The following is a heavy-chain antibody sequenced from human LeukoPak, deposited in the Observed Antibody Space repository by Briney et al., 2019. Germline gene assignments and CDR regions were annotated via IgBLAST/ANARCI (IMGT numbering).Heavy chain of an antibody. CDR2: ISYSGST. Sequence: SETLSLTCTVSGGSISGYYWSWIRQPPGKGLEWIGYISYSGSTNYNPSLKSRVTISVDTSKNQFSLKLSSVTAADTAVYYCARDIVVVPAAIVGDYYYMDVWGEGTTVTVSS. J-gene: IGHJ6*03. CDR1: GGSISGYY. V-gene: IGHV4-59*12. CDR3: ARDIVVVPAAIVGDYYYMDV. D-gene: IGHD2-2*01.